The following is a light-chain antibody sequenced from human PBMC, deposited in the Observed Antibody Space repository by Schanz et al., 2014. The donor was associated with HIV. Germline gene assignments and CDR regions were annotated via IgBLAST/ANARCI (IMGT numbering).Light chain of an antibody. CDR3: LQDYNYPQT. CDR1: QAIRND. CDR2: GAS. Sequence: IQMTQSPSSVSASVGDRVTITCRASQAIRNDLGWYQQKPGEAPKLPIYGASNLQPGVPSRFSGSRSGAEFSLTITSLQPEDSATYFCLQDYNYPQTFGQGTKVEVK. J-gene: IGKJ1*01. V-gene: IGKV1-6*01.